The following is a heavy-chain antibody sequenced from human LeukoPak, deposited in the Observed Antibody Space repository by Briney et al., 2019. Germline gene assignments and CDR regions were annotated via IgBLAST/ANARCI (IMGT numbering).Heavy chain of an antibody. CDR2: INSDGSST. D-gene: IGHD6-19*01. V-gene: IGHV3-74*01. Sequence: GGSLRLSCAASGFTFSSYWMHWVRQAPGKGLVWVSRINSDGSSTTYADSVKGRFTISRGNAKNTLYLQMNSLRAEDTAMYYCARVFSGWYFYFDSWGQGTLVTVSS. J-gene: IGHJ4*02. CDR1: GFTFSSYW. CDR3: ARVFSGWYFYFDS.